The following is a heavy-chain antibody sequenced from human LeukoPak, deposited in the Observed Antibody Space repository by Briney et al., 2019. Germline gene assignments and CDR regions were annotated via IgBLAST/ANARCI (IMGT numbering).Heavy chain of an antibody. J-gene: IGHJ4*02. D-gene: IGHD1-26*01. CDR2: ISYDGSNK. Sequence: GGSLRLSCAASGFTFSNYVMHWVRQAPGKGLEWVAVISYDGSNKYYADSVKGRFTISRDNSKNTLYLQMNSLRAEDTAVYYCAKDLFRKSGSYSYWGQGTLVTVSS. CDR1: GFTFSNYV. CDR3: AKDLFRKSGSYSY. V-gene: IGHV3-30-3*01.